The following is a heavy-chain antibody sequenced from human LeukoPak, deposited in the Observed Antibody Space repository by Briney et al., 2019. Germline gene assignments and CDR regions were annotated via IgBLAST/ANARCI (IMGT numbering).Heavy chain of an antibody. Sequence: GASVKVSCKASGYTFTSYGISWVRQAPGQGLERMGWISAYNGNTNYAQKLQGRVTMTTDTSTSTGYMELRSLRSDDTAVYYCARVEQWLVFDYWGQGTLVTVSS. CDR2: ISAYNGNT. V-gene: IGHV1-18*01. D-gene: IGHD6-19*01. CDR3: ARVEQWLVFDY. CDR1: GYTFTSYG. J-gene: IGHJ4*02.